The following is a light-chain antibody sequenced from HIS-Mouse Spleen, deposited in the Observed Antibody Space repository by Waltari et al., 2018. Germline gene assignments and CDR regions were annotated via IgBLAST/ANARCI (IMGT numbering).Light chain of an antibody. V-gene: IGLV2-23*01. Sequence: QSITISCTGTSSDVWSYNLVSWYQQHPGKAPKLMIYEGSKRPSGVSNRFSGSKSGNTASLTISGLQAEDEADYYCCSYAGSSTVVFGGGTKLTVL. CDR1: SSDVWSYNL. J-gene: IGLJ2*01. CDR3: CSYAGSSTVV. CDR2: EGS.